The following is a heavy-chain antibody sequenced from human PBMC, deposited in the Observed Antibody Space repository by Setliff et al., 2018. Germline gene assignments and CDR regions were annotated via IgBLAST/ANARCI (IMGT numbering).Heavy chain of an antibody. D-gene: IGHD3-22*01. Sequence: GASVKVSCKAPGGTFSSYAISWVRQAPGQGLEWMGGIIPILGIANYAKKFQGRVTITADKSTSTSYMELSSLGSEDTAVYYCERTYYYDSSGYYFPWRRAAYYYYMDVWGKGTTVTVSS. CDR3: ERTYYYDSSGYYFPWRRAAYYYYMDV. CDR2: IIPILGIA. V-gene: IGHV1-69*10. CDR1: GGTFSSYA. J-gene: IGHJ6*03.